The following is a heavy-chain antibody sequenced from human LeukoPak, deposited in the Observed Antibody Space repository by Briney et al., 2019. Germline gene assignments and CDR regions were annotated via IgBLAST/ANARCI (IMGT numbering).Heavy chain of an antibody. J-gene: IGHJ4*02. D-gene: IGHD3-10*01. V-gene: IGHV1-46*01. CDR1: GYTFTSYY. Sequence: ASLKVSCKASGYTFTSYYMHWVRQAPGQGLEWMGIINPSGGSTSYAQKFQGRVTMTRDTSTSTVYMELSSLRSEDTAVYYCARDLRGEITMVRGVNDYWGQGTLVTVSS. CDR3: ARDLRGEITMVRGVNDY. CDR2: INPSGGST.